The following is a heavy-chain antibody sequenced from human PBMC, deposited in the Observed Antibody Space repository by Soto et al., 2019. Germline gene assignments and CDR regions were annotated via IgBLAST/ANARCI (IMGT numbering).Heavy chain of an antibody. J-gene: IGHJ5*02. CDR3: ARDFNPPWSGWLDP. D-gene: IGHD2-8*02. Sequence: PSETLSLTCTVSGGSISSGGYYWSWIRQHPGKGLEWIGYIYYSGSTYYNPSLKSRVTISVDTSKNQFSLKLSSVTAPDTAVYYCARDFNPPWSGWLDPWGQGTLVTVSS. CDR2: IYYSGST. V-gene: IGHV4-31*03. CDR1: GGSISSGGYY.